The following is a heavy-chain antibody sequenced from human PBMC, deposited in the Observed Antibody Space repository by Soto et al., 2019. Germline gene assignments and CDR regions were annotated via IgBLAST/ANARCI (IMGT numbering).Heavy chain of an antibody. CDR1: GYTFTPYY. CDR2: INPNSSGT. CDR3: ARGKDDTRLGKLCTYYNGFDS. V-gene: IGHV1-2*02. J-gene: IGHJ5*01. D-gene: IGHD3-16*01. Sequence: ASFKVSCKASGYTFTPYYMHWLRQAPGPSLVWMGWINPNSSGTNYEQTFEGSVTITRATSISTTYMELSRLRSDATAVYYCARGKDDTRLGKLCTYYNGFDSWGQGTLVTVSS.